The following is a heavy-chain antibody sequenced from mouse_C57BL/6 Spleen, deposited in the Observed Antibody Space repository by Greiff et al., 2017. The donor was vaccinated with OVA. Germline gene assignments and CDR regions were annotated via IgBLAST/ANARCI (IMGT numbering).Heavy chain of an antibody. CDR3: TGDDYDGYFDV. CDR1: GYTFTDYE. V-gene: IGHV1-15*01. Sequence: QVQLQQSGAELVRPGASVTLSCKASGYTFTDYEMHWVKQTPVHGLEWIGAIDPETGGTAYNQKFKGKAILTADKSSTTAYMELRSRTSEDSAVYDCTGDDYDGYFDVWGTGTTVTVSS. D-gene: IGHD2-4*01. J-gene: IGHJ1*03. CDR2: IDPETGGT.